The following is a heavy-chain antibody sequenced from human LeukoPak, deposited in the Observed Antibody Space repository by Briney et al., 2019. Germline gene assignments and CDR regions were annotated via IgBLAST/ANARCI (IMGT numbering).Heavy chain of an antibody. V-gene: IGHV3-21*01. CDR2: ISSSSSYI. J-gene: IGHJ4*02. CDR3: ARGPGGATSLVADY. D-gene: IGHD1-26*01. CDR1: GFTFSSYS. Sequence: GGSLRLSCAASGFTFSSYSMNWVRQAPGKGLEWVSSISSSSSYIYYADSVKGRFTISRDNAKNSLYLQMNSLRAEETAVYYCARGPGGATSLVADYWGQGTLVTVSS.